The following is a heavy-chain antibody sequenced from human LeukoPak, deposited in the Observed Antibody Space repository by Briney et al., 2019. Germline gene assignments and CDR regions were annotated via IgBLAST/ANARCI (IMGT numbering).Heavy chain of an antibody. CDR2: INPNSGGT. V-gene: IGHV1-2*02. J-gene: IGHJ5*02. CDR3: ARENGSGSHTIFGVVENWFDH. Sequence: ASVKVSCKASGYTFTGYYMHWVRQAPGQGLEWMGWINPNSGGTNYAQKFQGRVTMTRDTSISTAYMELSRLRSDDTAVYYCARENGSGSHTIFGVVENWFDHWGQGTLLTVSS. D-gene: IGHD3-3*01. CDR1: GYTFTGYY.